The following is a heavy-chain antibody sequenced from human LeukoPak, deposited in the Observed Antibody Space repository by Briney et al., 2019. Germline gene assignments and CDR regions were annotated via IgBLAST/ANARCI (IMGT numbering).Heavy chain of an antibody. D-gene: IGHD3-3*01. J-gene: IGHJ4*02. CDR3: AKDRYYDFWSGYPDY. V-gene: IGHV4-34*01. Sequence: SETLSLTCAVYGGSFSGYYWSWIRQPPGKGLEWIGEINHSGSTNYNPSLKSRVTISVDTSKNQFSLKLSSVTAADTAVYYCAKDRYYDFWSGYPDYWGQGTLVTVSS. CDR1: GGSFSGYY. CDR2: INHSGST.